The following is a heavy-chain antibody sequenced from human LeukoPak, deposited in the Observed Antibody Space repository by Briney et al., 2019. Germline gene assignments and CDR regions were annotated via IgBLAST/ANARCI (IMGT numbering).Heavy chain of an antibody. CDR3: ARVVHCSGSFLDY. V-gene: IGHV4-4*07. D-gene: IGHD3-10*02. CDR2: ISTSGST. Sequence: SETLSLTCTVSGGSISSYYWSWIRQPAGQGLEWIGRISTSGSTNYNPSLKCRVTMSVGTSKNQFSLKLSSVTAADTAVYYCARVVHCSGSFLDYWGQGTLVTVSS. CDR1: GGSISSYY. J-gene: IGHJ4*02.